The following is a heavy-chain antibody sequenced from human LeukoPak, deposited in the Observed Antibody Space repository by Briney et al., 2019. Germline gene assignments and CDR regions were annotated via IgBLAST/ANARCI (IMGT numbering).Heavy chain of an antibody. CDR1: GFTFSNYG. V-gene: IGHV3-7*01. Sequence: GGSLRLSCAASGFTFSNYGMSWVRQAPGKGLEWVANINQDGSEKYYVDSVKGRFTISRDNAKNSLYLQMNSLRAEDTAVYYCAELGITMIGGVWGKGTTVTISS. J-gene: IGHJ6*04. CDR2: INQDGSEK. D-gene: IGHD3-10*02. CDR3: AELGITMIGGV.